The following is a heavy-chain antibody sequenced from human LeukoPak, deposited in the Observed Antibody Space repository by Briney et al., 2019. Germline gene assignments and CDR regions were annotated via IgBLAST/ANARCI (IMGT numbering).Heavy chain of an antibody. J-gene: IGHJ6*02. Sequence: ASVKVSCKASGYTFTRYGISWVRQAPGQGLEWMGWISAYNGNTNYAQKLQGRVTMTTDTSTSTAYMELRSLRSDDTAVYYCARSSYYYDSSGYYYGKTPRSGYYGMDVWGQGTTVTVSS. D-gene: IGHD3-22*01. CDR2: ISAYNGNT. CDR1: GYTFTRYG. V-gene: IGHV1-18*01. CDR3: ARSSYYYDSSGYYYGKTPRSGYYGMDV.